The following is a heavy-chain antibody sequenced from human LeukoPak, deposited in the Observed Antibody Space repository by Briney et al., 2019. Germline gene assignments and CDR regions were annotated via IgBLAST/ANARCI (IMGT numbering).Heavy chain of an antibody. CDR3: ARVWGYYYMDV. V-gene: IGHV3-48*03. J-gene: IGHJ6*03. Sequence: PGGSLRLSHARSGFTFSSYEMSWVRQAPGKGLEWVSYISTSGGTTYYAASAKGRFTISRDIGENSLYLQMNSLRVEDTAVYYCARVWGYYYMDVWGKGTTVTVSS. D-gene: IGHD7-27*01. CDR2: ISTSGGTT. CDR1: GFTFSSYE.